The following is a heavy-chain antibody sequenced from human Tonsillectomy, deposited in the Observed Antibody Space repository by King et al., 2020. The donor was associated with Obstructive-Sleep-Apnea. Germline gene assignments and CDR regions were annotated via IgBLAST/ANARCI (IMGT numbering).Heavy chain of an antibody. CDR3: ARGDTAMVRAFDY. Sequence: VQLQESGPGLVKPSETLSLTCTVSGGSISSYYWSWIRQPPGKGLEWIGYIYYSGSTNYNPSLKSRVTISVDTSKNQFSLKLSSVTAADTAVYYCARGDTAMVRAFDYWGQGTLVTVSS. CDR2: IYYSGST. CDR1: GGSISSYY. J-gene: IGHJ4*02. D-gene: IGHD5-18*01. V-gene: IGHV4-59*01.